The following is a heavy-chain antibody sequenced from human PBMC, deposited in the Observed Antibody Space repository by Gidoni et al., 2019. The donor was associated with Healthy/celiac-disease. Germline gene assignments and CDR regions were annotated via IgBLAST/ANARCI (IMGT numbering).Heavy chain of an antibody. V-gene: IGHV3-48*01. D-gene: IGHD2-2*01. CDR3: ARDLESTSCPRCGAFDI. CDR1: GFTLRSYS. Sequence: EVQLVESGGGLVQPGGSLSLSCAASGFTLRSYSMNWVRQAPGKGLEWVSYISSSSSTIYYADSVKGRFTISRDNAKNSLYLQMNSLRAEDTAVYYCARDLESTSCPRCGAFDIWGQGTMVTVSS. CDR2: ISSSSSTI. J-gene: IGHJ3*02.